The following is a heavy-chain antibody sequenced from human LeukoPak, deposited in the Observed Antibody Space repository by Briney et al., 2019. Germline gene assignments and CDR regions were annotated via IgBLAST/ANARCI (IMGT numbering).Heavy chain of an antibody. D-gene: IGHD2-15*01. Sequence: SETLSLTCIVSGGSVSSGSYYWNWIRQPPGKGLQWIGYVYYSGSTNYNPSLKSRVTISVDTSKNQFSLKLSSVTAADTAVYYCARGYCSGGSCYRYYYYGMDVWGQGTTVTVSS. V-gene: IGHV4-61*01. CDR3: ARGYCSGGSCYRYYYYGMDV. J-gene: IGHJ6*02. CDR2: VYYSGST. CDR1: GGSVSSGSYY.